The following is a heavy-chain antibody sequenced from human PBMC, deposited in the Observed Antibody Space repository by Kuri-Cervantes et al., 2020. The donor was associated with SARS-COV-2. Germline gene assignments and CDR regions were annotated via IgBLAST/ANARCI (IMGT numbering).Heavy chain of an antibody. CDR2: IEDATDT. CDR1: GFTFSSYW. D-gene: IGHD3-10*01. J-gene: IGHJ4*02. V-gene: IGHV3-NL1*01. CDR3: AKDEYYYGSGSYYTVDDY. Sequence: GGSLRLSCAASGFTFSSYWMHWVRQVTGNGLERVSQIEDATDTKCPDSVKGRFTISRDNSKNTLYLQMNSLRAEDTAVYYCAKDEYYYGSGSYYTVDDYWGQGTLVTVSS.